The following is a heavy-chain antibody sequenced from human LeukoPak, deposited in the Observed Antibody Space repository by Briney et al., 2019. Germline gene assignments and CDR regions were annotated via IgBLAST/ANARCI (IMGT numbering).Heavy chain of an antibody. J-gene: IGHJ6*02. CDR2: IIPIFGTA. CDR3: ARGGRSGSPGLYYYYGMDV. Sequence: SVKVSCKASGGTFISYAISWMRQAPGQGLEWMGGIIPIFGTANYAQKFQGRVTITADESTSTAYMELSSLRSEDTAVYYCARGGRSGSPGLYYYYGMDVWGQGTTVTVSS. V-gene: IGHV1-69*13. CDR1: GGTFISYA. D-gene: IGHD3-16*01.